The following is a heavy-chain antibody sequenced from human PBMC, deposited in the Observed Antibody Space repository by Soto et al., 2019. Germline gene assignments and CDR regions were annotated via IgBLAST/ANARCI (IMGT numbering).Heavy chain of an antibody. V-gene: IGHV4-39*01. D-gene: IGHD6-19*01. CDR3: ATSGLAVAGQSYGMDV. CDR1: GGSISSSSYY. Sequence: SETLSLTCTVSGGSISSSSYYWGWIRQPPGKGLEWIGSIYYSGSTYYNPSLKSRVTISVDTSKNQFSLKLSSVTAADTAVYYCATSGLAVAGQSYGMDVWVQGTTVTVSS. CDR2: IYYSGST. J-gene: IGHJ6*02.